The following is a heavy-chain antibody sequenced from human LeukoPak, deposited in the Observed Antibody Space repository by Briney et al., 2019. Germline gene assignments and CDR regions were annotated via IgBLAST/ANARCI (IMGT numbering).Heavy chain of an antibody. CDR1: GYAFTRHY. CDR3: ARADTMVRGVWGRYFDY. CDR2: INPSGSST. J-gene: IGHJ4*02. V-gene: IGHV1-46*01. Sequence: GASVKVSCKASGYAFTRHYMHWVRQAPGQGLEWMGLINPSGSSTIYAQKFQGRVTMTRDMSTSTDYMELSSLRSEDTAVYYCARADTMVRGVWGRYFDYWGQGTLVTVSS. D-gene: IGHD3-10*01.